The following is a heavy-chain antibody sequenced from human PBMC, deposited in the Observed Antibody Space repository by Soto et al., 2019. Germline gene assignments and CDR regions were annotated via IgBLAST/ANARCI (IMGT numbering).Heavy chain of an antibody. CDR3: ARGGQRGYYYDSSGFLADWFDP. Sequence: ASVKVSCKASGYTFTSYGISWVRQAPGQGLEWMGWISAYNGNTNYAQKLQGRVTMTTDTSTSTAYMELRSLRSDDTAVYYCARGGQRGYYYDSSGFLADWFDPWGQGTLVTVSS. V-gene: IGHV1-18*04. CDR1: GYTFTSYG. CDR2: ISAYNGNT. D-gene: IGHD3-22*01. J-gene: IGHJ5*02.